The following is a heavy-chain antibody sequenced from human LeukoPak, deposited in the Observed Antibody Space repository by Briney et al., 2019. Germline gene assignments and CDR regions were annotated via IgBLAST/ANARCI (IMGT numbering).Heavy chain of an antibody. Sequence: SGGSLRLSCAASGFTFSNFGMHWVRQAPGKGLEWAAFIRYDGSDKYYADSVKGRFSISRDNSKNTLYLEMNSLRAEDTAVYYCARNSSGRFDNWGQGTLFTVSS. CDR2: IRYDGSDK. D-gene: IGHD6-19*01. CDR1: GFTFSNFG. CDR3: ARNSSGRFDN. J-gene: IGHJ4*02. V-gene: IGHV3-30*02.